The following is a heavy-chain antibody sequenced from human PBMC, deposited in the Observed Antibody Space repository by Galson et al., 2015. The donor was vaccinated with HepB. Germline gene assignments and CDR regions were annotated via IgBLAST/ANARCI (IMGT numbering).Heavy chain of an antibody. CDR2: IYYSGST. J-gene: IGHJ4*02. V-gene: IGHV4-61*01. CDR1: GGSVSSGSYY. Sequence: SETLSLTCTVSGGSVSSGSYYWSWIRQPPGKGLEWIGYIYYSGSTNYNPSLKSRVTISVDTSKNQFSLKLSSVTAADTAVYYCASAPDFGYWGQGTLVTVSS. CDR3: ASAPDFGY. D-gene: IGHD1-14*01.